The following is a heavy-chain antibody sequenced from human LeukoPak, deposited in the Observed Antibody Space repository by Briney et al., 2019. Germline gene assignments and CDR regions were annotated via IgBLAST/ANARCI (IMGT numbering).Heavy chain of an antibody. CDR3: AKGLREYDFWSGYAT. D-gene: IGHD3-3*01. CDR2: ISYDGSNK. V-gene: IGHV3-30*18. J-gene: IGHJ5*02. CDR1: GFTFSSYG. Sequence: PGRSLRLSCAASGFTFSSYGMHWVRQAPGKGLEWVAVISYDGSNKYYADSVKGRFTISRDNSKNTLFLQMNSLRAEDTALYYCAKGLREYDFWSGYATWGQGTLVTVSS.